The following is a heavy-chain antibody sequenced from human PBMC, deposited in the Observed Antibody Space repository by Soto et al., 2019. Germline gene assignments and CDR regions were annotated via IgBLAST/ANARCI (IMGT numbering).Heavy chain of an antibody. CDR3: AKVAGRYILTGYYDY. V-gene: IGHV3-23*01. Sequence: GGSLRLSCAASGFTFSSYAMSWVRQAPGKGLEWVSAISGSGGSTYYADSVKGRFTISRDNSKNTPYLQMNSLRAEDTAVYYCAKVAGRYILTGYYDYWGQGTLVTVSS. J-gene: IGHJ4*02. CDR2: ISGSGGST. CDR1: GFTFSSYA. D-gene: IGHD3-9*01.